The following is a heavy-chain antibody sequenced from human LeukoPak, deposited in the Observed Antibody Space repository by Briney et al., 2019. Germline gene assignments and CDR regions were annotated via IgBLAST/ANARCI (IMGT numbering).Heavy chain of an antibody. Sequence: GGSLRLSCAASGFTFSSYWMSWVRQAPGKGLEWVANIKEDGSEKYYVDSVKGRFTISRDNAKNSLYLQMNSLRAEDTAVYYCAGEHFSGYDHHDGMDVWGQGTTVTVSS. D-gene: IGHD5-12*01. CDR2: IKEDGSEK. V-gene: IGHV3-7*01. CDR1: GFTFSSYW. CDR3: AGEHFSGYDHHDGMDV. J-gene: IGHJ6*02.